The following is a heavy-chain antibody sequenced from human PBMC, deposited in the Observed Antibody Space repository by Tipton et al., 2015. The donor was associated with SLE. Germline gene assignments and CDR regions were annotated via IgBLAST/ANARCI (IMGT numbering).Heavy chain of an antibody. CDR1: GFIFGDYA. CDR2: IRSKVYGGTS. Sequence: RSLRLSCTASGFIFGDYAMSWFRQAPGKGLEWVGFIRSKVYGGTSDYAASVKGRFSIAIDDSKRIAYLQMNSLKTEYTAVYYCARGSRGPDYWGQGTLVTVSS. CDR3: ARGSRGPDY. J-gene: IGHJ4*02. V-gene: IGHV3-49*03.